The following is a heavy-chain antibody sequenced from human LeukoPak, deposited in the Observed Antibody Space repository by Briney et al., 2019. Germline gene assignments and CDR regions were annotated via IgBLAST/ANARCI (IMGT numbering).Heavy chain of an antibody. CDR3: ARARRGGDYDSYFDY. V-gene: IGHV1-3*01. CDR2: INGGNGKT. J-gene: IGHJ4*02. Sequence: ASVKVSCKASGYTFTSYSMHWVRQAPGQSLEWMGWINGGNGKTKYSQTFQGRVTITRDTSASTAYMELSSLRSDDTAVYYCARARRGGDYDSYFDYWGQGTLVTVSS. CDR1: GYTFTSYS. D-gene: IGHD4-17*01.